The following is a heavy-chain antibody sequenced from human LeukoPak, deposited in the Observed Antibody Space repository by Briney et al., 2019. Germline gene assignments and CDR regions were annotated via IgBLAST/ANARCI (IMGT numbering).Heavy chain of an antibody. Sequence: SETLSLTCAVYGGSFSGYYWSWIRQPPGKGLEWIGEINHSGSTNYNPSLKSRVTISVDTSKNQFSLKLSSVTAADTAVYYCVRGTGNSSGWLQYFDYWGQGTLVTVSS. J-gene: IGHJ4*02. CDR3: VRGTGNSSGWLQYFDY. CDR2: INHSGST. CDR1: GGSFSGYY. V-gene: IGHV4-34*01. D-gene: IGHD6-19*01.